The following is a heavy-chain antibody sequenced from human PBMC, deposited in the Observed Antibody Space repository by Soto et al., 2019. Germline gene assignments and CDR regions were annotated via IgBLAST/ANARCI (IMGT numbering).Heavy chain of an antibody. CDR3: ARVRTGYFDY. D-gene: IGHD3-9*01. CDR1: GGAINDHY. Sequence: SETLSLTCTLSGGAINDHYWSFIRQPPGKGLEWIGYIYYNGNTNYNPSLESRVTISVDRSRNQFSLRLTSLTAADTAVYYCARVRTGYFDYWGRGALVTVSA. CDR2: IYYNGNT. J-gene: IGHJ4*02. V-gene: IGHV4-59*11.